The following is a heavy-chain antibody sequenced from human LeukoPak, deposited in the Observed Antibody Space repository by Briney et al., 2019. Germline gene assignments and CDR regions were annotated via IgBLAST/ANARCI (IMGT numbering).Heavy chain of an antibody. D-gene: IGHD3-10*01. J-gene: IGHJ6*02. Sequence: GGSLRLSCAASGFTFSSYSMNWVRQAPGKGLEWVSYISSSSSTIYYADSVKGRFTISRDNAKNSLYLQMNSLRAEDTAVYYCGRDGVRGRNGMDVWGQGTTVTVSS. CDR3: GRDGVRGRNGMDV. CDR1: GFTFSSYS. CDR2: ISSSSSTI. V-gene: IGHV3-48*04.